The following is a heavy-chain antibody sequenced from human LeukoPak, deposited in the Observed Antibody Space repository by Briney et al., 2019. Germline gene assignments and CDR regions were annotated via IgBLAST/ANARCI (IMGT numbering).Heavy chain of an antibody. D-gene: IGHD6-25*01. V-gene: IGHV4-61*02. Sequence: SQTLSLTCIVSGDSISSGDYYWSWIRQPPGKGLEWIGRIYTSGSTSYSPSLKSRVTISVDTSKNQFSLKLSSVTAADTAVYYCARSSSAYDAFDIWGQGTMVTVSS. CDR2: IYTSGST. CDR1: GDSISSGDYY. J-gene: IGHJ3*02. CDR3: ARSSSAYDAFDI.